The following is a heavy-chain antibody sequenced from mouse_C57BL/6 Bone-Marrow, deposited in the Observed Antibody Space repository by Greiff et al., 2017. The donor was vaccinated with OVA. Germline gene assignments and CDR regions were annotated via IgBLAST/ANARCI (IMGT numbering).Heavy chain of an antibody. V-gene: IGHV3-6*01. CDR1: GYSITSGYY. CDR2: ISYDGSN. Sequence: EVQLQESGPGLVKPSQSLSLTCSVTGYSITSGYYWNWLRQFPGNKLEWMGYISYDGSNNYNPSLKNRISITRDTSKNQFFLKLNSVTTEDTATYYCARWLLWFAYWGQGTLVTVSA. J-gene: IGHJ3*01. D-gene: IGHD2-3*01. CDR3: ARWLLWFAY.